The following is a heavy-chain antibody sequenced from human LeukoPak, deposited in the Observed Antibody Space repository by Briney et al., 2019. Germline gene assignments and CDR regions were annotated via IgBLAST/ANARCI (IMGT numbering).Heavy chain of an antibody. V-gene: IGHV3-30*02. Sequence: GGSLRLSCAASGFTFSSYGMHWVRQAPGKGLEWVAFIRYDGSNKYYADSVKGRFTISRDNSKNTLYLQMNSLRAEDTALYYCAKDSGTFYYYMDVWGKGTTVTVSS. CDR2: IRYDGSNK. D-gene: IGHD2-2*01. CDR1: GFTFSSYG. J-gene: IGHJ6*03. CDR3: AKDSGTFYYYMDV.